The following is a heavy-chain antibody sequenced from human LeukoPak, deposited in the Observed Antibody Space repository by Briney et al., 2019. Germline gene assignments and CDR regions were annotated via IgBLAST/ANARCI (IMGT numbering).Heavy chain of an antibody. CDR1: GYTFIAYH. D-gene: IGHD2-21*01. V-gene: IGHV1-2*02. Sequence: ASVKVSCEASGYTFIAYHMHWVRQAPGQELEWMGWINPNSGATNYAQKFQGRVTITRDTSINTASMELWRLMFDATALYFFVRESRRVGFCDSPRGLYGIDGWGGGPRSLSPQ. CDR3: VRESRRVGFCDSPRGLYGIDG. J-gene: IGHJ6*04. CDR2: INPNSGAT.